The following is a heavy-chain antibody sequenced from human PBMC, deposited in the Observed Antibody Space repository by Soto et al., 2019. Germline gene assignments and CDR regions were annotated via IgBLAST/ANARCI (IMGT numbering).Heavy chain of an antibody. CDR3: ARDHNWSFDY. Sequence: GGSLRLSCAASGFTFDDYSMNRVRQAPGKGLEWVSYIGRTRKYIAYVDSVKGRFTISRDGAKNSVFLQMNSLRDEDTAVYYCARDHNWSFDYWGQGIPVTVSS. J-gene: IGHJ4*02. V-gene: IGHV3-21*06. CDR1: GFTFDDYS. D-gene: IGHD1-20*01. CDR2: IGRTRKYI.